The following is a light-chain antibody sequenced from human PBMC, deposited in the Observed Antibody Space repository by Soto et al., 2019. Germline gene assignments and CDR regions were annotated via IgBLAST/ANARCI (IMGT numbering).Light chain of an antibody. CDR1: KLGDKY. CDR3: QAWDSSTGGV. Sequence: SYELTQPPSVSVSPGQTASITCSGDKLGDKYACWYQQKPGQSPVVVIYQDNKRPSGIPERFSGPNSGNTATLTISGTQAMDEADYYCQAWDSSTGGVFGGGTKLTVL. CDR2: QDN. J-gene: IGLJ2*01. V-gene: IGLV3-1*01.